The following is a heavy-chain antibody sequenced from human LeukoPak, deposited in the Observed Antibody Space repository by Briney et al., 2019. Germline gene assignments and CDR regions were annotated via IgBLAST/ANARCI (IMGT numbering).Heavy chain of an antibody. Sequence: SETLSLTCTVSGGSISSYYWSWIRQPAGKGLEWIGRIFTSESPNYNTSLKSRVTMSLDTSKNQFSLNLNSVTAADTAVYYCAREEDGSGTYYNHWFDLWGQGTLVTVSS. CDR2: IFTSESP. J-gene: IGHJ5*02. CDR1: GGSISSYY. D-gene: IGHD3-10*01. V-gene: IGHV4-4*07. CDR3: AREEDGSGTYYNHWFDL.